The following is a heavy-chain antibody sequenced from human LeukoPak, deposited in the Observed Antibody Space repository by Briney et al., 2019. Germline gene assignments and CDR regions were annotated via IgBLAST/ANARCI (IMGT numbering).Heavy chain of an antibody. CDR3: ARARGVYLQFDP. J-gene: IGHJ5*02. D-gene: IGHD3-22*01. CDR1: GGPISSGDYY. CDR2: IYYSENT. V-gene: IGHV4-30-4*01. Sequence: SETLSLTCTVSGGPISSGDYYWSWLRQPPGEGLEWIGYIYYSENTYYNPSQKTRVTISVDTSKNQFSLKLRCVTAADTAVYYCARARGVYLQFDPWGQGTLVTVSS.